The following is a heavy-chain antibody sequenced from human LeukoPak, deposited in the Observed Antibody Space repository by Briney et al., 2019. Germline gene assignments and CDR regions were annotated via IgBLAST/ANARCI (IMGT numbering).Heavy chain of an antibody. CDR3: ARDRRGGYYYDSSGYSGFFDY. D-gene: IGHD3-22*01. CDR1: GFTFSDYW. V-gene: IGHV3-74*01. J-gene: IGHJ4*02. Sequence: GGSLRLSCAASGFTFSDYWMHWVRQAPGKGLVWVSRISSDGSRVTYADSVKGRFTISRDNAKNTLYLQMNSLRAEDTAVYYCARDRRGGYYYDSSGYSGFFDYWGQGTLVTVSS. CDR2: ISSDGSRV.